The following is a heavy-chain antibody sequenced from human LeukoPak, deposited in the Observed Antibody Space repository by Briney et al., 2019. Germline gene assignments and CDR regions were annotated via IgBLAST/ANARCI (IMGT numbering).Heavy chain of an antibody. CDR2: TYYRSKWYN. CDR1: GDSVSNNSAA. CDR3: AIDYSRSQGAFDV. D-gene: IGHD6-6*01. Sequence: SQTLSLTCALFGDSVSNNSAAWNWIRQPPSRGLEWLGRTYYRSKWYNNYALSVKGRLILNADTSKNQLTLHLNSVTPEDTAVYYCAIDYSRSQGAFDVWGQGTLVTVSS. J-gene: IGHJ3*01. V-gene: IGHV6-1*01.